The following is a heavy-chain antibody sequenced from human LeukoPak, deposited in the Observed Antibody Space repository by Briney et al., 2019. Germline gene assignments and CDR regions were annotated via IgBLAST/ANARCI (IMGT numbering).Heavy chain of an antibody. Sequence: GGSLRLSYAASGFTFSSYSMNWVRQAPGKGLEWVSAISGSGSNTYYADSVKGRFTISRDNSKNTLYLQMNSLRAEDTAVYYCAKNSGMGGGAFDIWGQGTMVTVSS. CDR1: GFTFSSYS. CDR2: ISGSGSNT. CDR3: AKNSGMGGGAFDI. J-gene: IGHJ3*02. V-gene: IGHV3-23*01. D-gene: IGHD1-26*01.